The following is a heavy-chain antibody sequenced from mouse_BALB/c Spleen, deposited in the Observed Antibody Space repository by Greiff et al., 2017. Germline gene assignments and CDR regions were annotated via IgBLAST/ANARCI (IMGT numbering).Heavy chain of an antibody. J-gene: IGHJ4*01. CDR2: ISYSGST. D-gene: IGHD2-3*01. V-gene: IGHV3-2*02. Sequence: EVKLQESGPGLVKPSQSLSLTCTVTGYSITSDYAWNWIRQFPGNKLEWMGYISYSGSTSYNPSLKSRISITRDTSKNQFFLQLNSVTTEDTATYYCARDGYYLYYYAMDYWGQGTSVTVSS. CDR3: ARDGYYLYYYAMDY. CDR1: GYSITSDYA.